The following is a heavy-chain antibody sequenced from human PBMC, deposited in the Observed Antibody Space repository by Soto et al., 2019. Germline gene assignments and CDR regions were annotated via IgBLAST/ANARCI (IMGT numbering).Heavy chain of an antibody. J-gene: IGHJ4*02. V-gene: IGHV1-46*01. CDR2: TNPNGGYT. D-gene: IGHD2-21*02. CDR1: GYDFFKYN. CDR3: TRADSDVVILPDVRPLFDL. Sequence: ASVKVSCKTSGYDFFKYNMHWVRQAPGQGLEWMGVTNPNGGYTRHAQKFQGRVIMTRDTSSKIVYMELSGLTSADTAMYYCTRADSDVVILPDVRPLFDLWGQGALVTVSS.